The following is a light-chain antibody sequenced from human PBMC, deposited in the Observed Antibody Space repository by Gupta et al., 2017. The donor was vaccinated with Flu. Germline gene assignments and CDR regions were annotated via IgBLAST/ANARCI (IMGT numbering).Light chain of an antibody. CDR3: SSDAGSFALV. CDR2: DVS. J-gene: IGLJ3*02. V-gene: IGLV2-11*03. CDR1: RSDVGNYGD. Sequence: SVTITCTGDRSDVGNYGDASWYQQHRGTPTKLVIYDVSKRPAGVPDRFAATKAGNTAFMTISGLQAEDAAYYFCSSDAGSFALVFGGGTRVTVL.